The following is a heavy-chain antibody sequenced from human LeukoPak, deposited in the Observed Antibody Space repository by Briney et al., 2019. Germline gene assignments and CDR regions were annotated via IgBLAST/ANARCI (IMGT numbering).Heavy chain of an antibody. J-gene: IGHJ6*03. CDR3: ARGEQHNTIFGVVIPRPYYYMDV. CDR1: GGSFSGYY. D-gene: IGHD3-3*01. Sequence: PSETLSLTCAVYGGSFSGYYWSWIRQPPGKGLEWIGEINHSGSTNYNPSLKSRVTISVDTSKNQFSLKLSSVTAADTAVYYCARGEQHNTIFGVVIPRPYYYMDVWGKGTTVTVSS. V-gene: IGHV4-34*01. CDR2: INHSGST.